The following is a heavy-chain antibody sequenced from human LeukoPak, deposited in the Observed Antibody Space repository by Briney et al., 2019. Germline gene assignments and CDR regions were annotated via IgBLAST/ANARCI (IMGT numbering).Heavy chain of an antibody. V-gene: IGHV4-39*01. Sequence: PSETLSLTCTVSGGSISSSSYYWGWIRQPPGTGLEWIGSIYYSGSTYYNPSLKSRVTISVDTSKNQFSLKLSSVTAADTAVYYCAREEGHYYYMDVWGKGTTVTVSS. CDR1: GGSISSSSYY. CDR3: AREEGHYYYMDV. J-gene: IGHJ6*03. CDR2: IYYSGST.